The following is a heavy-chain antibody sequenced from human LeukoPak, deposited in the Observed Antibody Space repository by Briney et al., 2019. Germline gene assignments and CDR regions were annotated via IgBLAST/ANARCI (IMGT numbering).Heavy chain of an antibody. CDR3: ARDLPPGDYGDFHGY. Sequence: GGSLRLSCAASGFTFSSYSMNWVRQAPGKGLEWVSSITGSSNYIYYADSVKGRFIISRDNAKNLLFLQMDSLRDEDTAVYYCARDLPPGDYGDFHGYWDQGTLVTVSS. CDR1: GFTFSSYS. J-gene: IGHJ4*02. D-gene: IGHD4-17*01. CDR2: ITGSSNYI. V-gene: IGHV3-21*06.